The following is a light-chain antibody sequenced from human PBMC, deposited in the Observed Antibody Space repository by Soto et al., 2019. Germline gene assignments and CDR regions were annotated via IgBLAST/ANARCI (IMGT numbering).Light chain of an antibody. V-gene: IGKV1-5*01. CDR1: QSISSW. CDR2: DAS. J-gene: IGKJ4*01. CDR3: QHYNTYSLT. Sequence: DIQMTQSPATLSASVGDRVTITCRASQSISSWLAWYQQKPGKAPELLIYDASSLESGVPSRFSGSGSGTEFTLTISSLQPDDFATYYCQHYNTYSLTFGGGTKVDI.